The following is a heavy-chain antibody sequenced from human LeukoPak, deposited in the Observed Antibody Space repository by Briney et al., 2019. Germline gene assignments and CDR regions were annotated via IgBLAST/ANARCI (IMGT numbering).Heavy chain of an antibody. J-gene: IGHJ3*02. CDR1: GFTFSSYS. V-gene: IGHV3-21*01. Sequence: GGSLRLSCAASGFTFSSYSMNWVRQAPGKGLEWVSSISSSSSYIYYADSVKGRFTISRDNAKNSLYLQMNSLRAEDTAVYYCARLGSYYYDSSGPKADDAFDIWGQGTMVTVSS. CDR2: ISSSSSYI. CDR3: ARLGSYYYDSSGPKADDAFDI. D-gene: IGHD3-22*01.